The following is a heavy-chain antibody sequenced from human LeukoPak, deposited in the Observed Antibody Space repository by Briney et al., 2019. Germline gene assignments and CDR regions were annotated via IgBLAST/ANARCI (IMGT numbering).Heavy chain of an antibody. Sequence: SETLSLTCTVSGGSISSYYWSWIRQPPGKGLEWIGYIYYSGSTNYNPSLKSRVTISVDTSKNQFSLKLSSVTAADTAVYYCAEELNPGNNWFDPWGQGTLVTVSS. V-gene: IGHV4-59*01. J-gene: IGHJ5*02. CDR2: IYYSGST. CDR3: AEELNPGNNWFDP. D-gene: IGHD3-10*01. CDR1: GGSISSYY.